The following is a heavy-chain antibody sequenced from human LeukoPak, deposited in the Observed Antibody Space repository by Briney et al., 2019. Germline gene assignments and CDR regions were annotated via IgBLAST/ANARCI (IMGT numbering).Heavy chain of an antibody. CDR2: INPSGGST. J-gene: IGHJ6*02. V-gene: IGHV1-46*01. D-gene: IGHD2-15*01. CDR1: GYTFTSYY. CDR3: ARESVGVVVVVAATHYYYGMDV. Sequence: ASVMVSCKASGYTFTSYYMHWVRQAPGQGLEWMGIINPSGGSTSYAQKFQGRVTMTRDTSTSTVYMELSSLRSEDTAVYYCARESVGVVVVVAATHYYYGMDVWGQGTTVTVSS.